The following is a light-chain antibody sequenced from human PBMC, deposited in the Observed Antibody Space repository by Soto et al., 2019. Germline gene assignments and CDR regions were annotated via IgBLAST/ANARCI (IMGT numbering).Light chain of an antibody. V-gene: IGLV2-14*01. CDR2: DVR. Sequence: QSALTQPASVSGSPGQSITISCTGTSSDVGGYNYVCWYQQHPGKAPKLMIYDVRNRPSGVSNRFSGSKSGNTASLTISGLQSEDEADYYCSSYTSSSTPVVFGTGTKVTVL. J-gene: IGLJ1*01. CDR1: SSDVGGYNY. CDR3: SSYTSSSTPVV.